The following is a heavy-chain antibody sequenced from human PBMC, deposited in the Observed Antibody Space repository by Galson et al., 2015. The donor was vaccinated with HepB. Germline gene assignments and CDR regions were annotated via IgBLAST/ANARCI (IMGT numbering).Heavy chain of an antibody. CDR3: ARPLYGSGDTYYYYYGMDV. J-gene: IGHJ6*02. V-gene: IGHV1-69*02. CDR2: IIPILGIA. Sequence: SVKVSCKASGGTFSSYTISWVRQAPGQGLEWMGRIIPILGIANYAQKFQGRVTITADKSTSTAYMELSSLRSEDAAVYYCARPLYGSGDTYYYYYGMDVWGQGTTVTVSS. CDR1: GGTFSSYT. D-gene: IGHD3-10*01.